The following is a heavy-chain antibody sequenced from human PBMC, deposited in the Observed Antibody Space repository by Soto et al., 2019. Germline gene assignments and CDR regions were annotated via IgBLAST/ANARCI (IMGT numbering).Heavy chain of an antibody. Sequence: SETLSLTCAVSGGSISSGGYSWSWIRQPPGKGLEWIGYIYHSGSTYYNPSLKSRVTISVDRSKNQFSLKLSSVTAADTAVYYCARVSCSSTSCHLDYWGQGTLVTVSS. CDR2: IYHSGST. CDR1: GGSISSGGYS. V-gene: IGHV4-30-2*01. D-gene: IGHD2-2*01. CDR3: ARVSCSSTSCHLDY. J-gene: IGHJ4*02.